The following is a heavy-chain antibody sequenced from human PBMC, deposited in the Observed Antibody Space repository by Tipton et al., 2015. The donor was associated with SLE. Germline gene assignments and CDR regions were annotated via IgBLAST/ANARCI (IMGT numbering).Heavy chain of an antibody. CDR3: ARTRAATRFTIGATHTLFYFDV. D-gene: IGHD1-1*01. CDR1: EGSINNYY. J-gene: IGHJ4*02. CDR2: IYPTGSP. Sequence: TLSLTCTVSEGSINNYYWSWIRQSPDKGLEWIGYIYPTGSPTYTPSLKSRVTISVDTSKKQFFLNLSSVTAADTAVYYCARTRAATRFTIGATHTLFYFDVWGQGTLVTVSS. V-gene: IGHV4-4*08.